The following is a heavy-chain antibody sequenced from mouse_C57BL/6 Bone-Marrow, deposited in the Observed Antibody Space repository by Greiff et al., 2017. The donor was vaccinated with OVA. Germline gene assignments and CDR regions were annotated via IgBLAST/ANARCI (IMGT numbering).Heavy chain of an antibody. CDR2: ISGGGGNT. V-gene: IGHV5-9*01. J-gene: IGHJ1*03. Sequence: EVKLVESGGGLVKPGGSLKLSCAASGFTFSSYTMSWVRQTPEKRLEWVATISGGGGNTYYPDSVKGRFTISRDNAKNNLYLQMSSLMSEDTAWYYGARGGYYGSSYRYFDVWGTGTTVTVSS. CDR3: ARGGYYGSSYRYFDV. D-gene: IGHD1-1*01. CDR1: GFTFSSYT.